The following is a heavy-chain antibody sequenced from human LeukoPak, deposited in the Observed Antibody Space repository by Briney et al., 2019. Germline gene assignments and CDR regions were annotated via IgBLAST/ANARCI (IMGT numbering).Heavy chain of an antibody. D-gene: IGHD6-19*01. CDR3: ARCQYNSSPDF. Sequence: PGGSLRLSCAASGFTFRDYSMSWIRQAPGKGLEWVSYISSSSDYTSYADSVKGRFTISRDNAKSSLYLQMNSLRAEDTAVYYCARCQYNSSPDFWGQGTPVTVSS. CDR1: GFTFRDYS. CDR2: ISSSSDYT. J-gene: IGHJ4*02. V-gene: IGHV3-11*03.